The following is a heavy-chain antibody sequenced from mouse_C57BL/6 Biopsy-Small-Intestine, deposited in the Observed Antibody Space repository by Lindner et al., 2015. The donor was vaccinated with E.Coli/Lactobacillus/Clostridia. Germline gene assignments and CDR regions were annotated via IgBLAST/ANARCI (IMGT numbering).Heavy chain of an antibody. Sequence: VQLQESGPELVKPGASVKISCKASGYSFTDLNMNWVKQSNGKSLEWIGVINPNYGTTSYNEKFKGKATLTVDQSSSTAYMQLNSLKSEDSAVYYCARNGYYPLDYWGQGTTLTVSS. CDR1: GYSFTDLN. V-gene: IGHV1-39*01. CDR2: INPNYGTT. D-gene: IGHD2-3*01. CDR3: ARNGYYPLDY. J-gene: IGHJ2*01.